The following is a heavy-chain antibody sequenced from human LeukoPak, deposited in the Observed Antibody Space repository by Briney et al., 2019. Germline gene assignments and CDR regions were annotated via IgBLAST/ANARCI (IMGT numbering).Heavy chain of an antibody. CDR1: GYTFSSYG. CDR2: ISAYNGHT. D-gene: IGHD3-10*01. V-gene: IGHV1-18*01. Sequence: ALVKVSCKASGYTFSSYGITWIRQAPGQGLEWMGWISAYNGHTNYAQKLQGRVTMTADTSSNTAYMELRSLRSDDTAVYYCERVGKIWFGDREDSDYWGQGTLVTVSS. J-gene: IGHJ4*02. CDR3: ERVGKIWFGDREDSDY.